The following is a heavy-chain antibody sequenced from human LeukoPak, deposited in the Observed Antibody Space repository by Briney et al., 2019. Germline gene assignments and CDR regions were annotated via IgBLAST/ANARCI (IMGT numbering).Heavy chain of an antibody. J-gene: IGHJ6*04. CDR2: ISSSGSTI. V-gene: IGHV3-48*03. CDR3: AELGITLIGGV. CDR1: GFTFSSYE. Sequence: GRSLRLSCAASGFTFSSYEINCVRQAPGKGMEWVSYISSSGSTIYYADSVKGRFNISRENAKNSLYLQMNSPRAAATAVYYCAELGITLIGGVWGKGTTVTMSS. D-gene: IGHD3-10*02.